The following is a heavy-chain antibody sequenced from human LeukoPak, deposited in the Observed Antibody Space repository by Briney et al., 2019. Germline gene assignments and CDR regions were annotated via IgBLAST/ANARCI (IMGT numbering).Heavy chain of an antibody. V-gene: IGHV3-7*01. CDR1: GFTFSSYW. Sequence: GGSLRLSCAASGFTFSSYWMSWVRQAPGKGLEWVANIKEDGSDKYYVDSVKGRFTISRDNAKNSLYLQMNSLRAEDTAVSYCARASAVAGTREYWGQGTLVTVSS. D-gene: IGHD6-19*01. J-gene: IGHJ4*02. CDR3: ARASAVAGTREY. CDR2: IKEDGSDK.